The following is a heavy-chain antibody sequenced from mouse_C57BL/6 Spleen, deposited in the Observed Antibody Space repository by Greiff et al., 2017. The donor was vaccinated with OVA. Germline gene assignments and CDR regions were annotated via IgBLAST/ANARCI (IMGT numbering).Heavy chain of an antibody. CDR3: ARDPRGNGYFDY. Sequence: EVQLVESEGGLVQPGSSMKLSCTASGFTFSDYYMAWVRQVPEKGLEWVANINYDDSSTYYLDSLKSRFIISRDNAKNILYLQMSSLKSEDTATYYCARDPRGNGYFDYWGQGTTLTVSS. V-gene: IGHV5-16*01. J-gene: IGHJ2*01. D-gene: IGHD2-1*01. CDR2: INYDDSST. CDR1: GFTFSDYY.